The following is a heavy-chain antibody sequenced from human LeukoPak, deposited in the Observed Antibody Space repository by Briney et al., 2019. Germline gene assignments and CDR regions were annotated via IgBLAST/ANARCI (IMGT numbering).Heavy chain of an antibody. D-gene: IGHD5-12*01. Sequence: PSETLSLTCTVSGGSISSYYWSWIRQPPGKGLGWIGYIYYSGSTNYNPSLKSRVTIPVDTSKNQFSLKLSSVTAADTAVYYCAREVANYYYYGMDVWGQGTTVTVSS. CDR1: GGSISSYY. J-gene: IGHJ6*02. CDR2: IYYSGST. CDR3: AREVANYYYYGMDV. V-gene: IGHV4-59*01.